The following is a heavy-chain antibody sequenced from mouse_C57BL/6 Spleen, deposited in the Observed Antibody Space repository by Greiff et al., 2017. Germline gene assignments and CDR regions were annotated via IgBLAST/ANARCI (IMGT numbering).Heavy chain of an antibody. J-gene: IGHJ3*01. CDR2: IYPGDGDT. CDR1: GYAFSSSW. V-gene: IGHV1-82*01. D-gene: IGHD1-1*01. Sequence: QVQLKQSGPELVKPGASVKISCKASGYAFSSSWMNWVKQRPGKGLEWIGRIYPGDGDTNYNGKFKGKATLTADKSSSTAYMQLSSLTSEDSAVYFCAREGLYYGSSSFAYGGQGTLVTVSA. CDR3: AREGLYYGSSSFAY.